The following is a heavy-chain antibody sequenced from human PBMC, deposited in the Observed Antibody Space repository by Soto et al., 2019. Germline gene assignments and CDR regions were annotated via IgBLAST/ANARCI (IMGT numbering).Heavy chain of an antibody. D-gene: IGHD1-26*01. CDR2: IKSKTDGGTT. V-gene: IGHV3-15*01. Sequence: EVQLVESGGGLVKPGGSLRLSCAASGFTFSNAWMSWVRQAPGKGLEWVGRIKSKTDGGTTDYAAPVKGRFTISRDDSKNTLYLQMNSLKTEDTAVYYCTTVFGIVGEGLSGWGQGTLVTVSS. J-gene: IGHJ4*02. CDR1: GFTFSNAW. CDR3: TTVFGIVGEGLSG.